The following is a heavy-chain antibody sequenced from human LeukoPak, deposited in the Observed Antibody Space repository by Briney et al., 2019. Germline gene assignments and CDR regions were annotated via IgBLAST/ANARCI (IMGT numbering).Heavy chain of an antibody. CDR1: GYTFTSYG. J-gene: IGHJ4*02. V-gene: IGHV1-18*01. CDR3: ARERFPGAVRGVILDY. CDR2: ISAYNGNT. D-gene: IGHD3-10*01. Sequence: ASVKVSCKASGYTFTSYGISWGRQAPGQGLELIGWISAYNGNTNYAQKLQGRVTMTTDTSTSTAYMELRSLRSDDTAVYYCARERFPGAVRGVILDYWGQGTLVTVSS.